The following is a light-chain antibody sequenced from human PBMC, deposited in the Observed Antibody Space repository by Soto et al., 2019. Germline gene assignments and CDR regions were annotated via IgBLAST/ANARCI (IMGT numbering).Light chain of an antibody. CDR3: QQYNSYPIT. CDR1: QSISSY. J-gene: IGKJ5*01. Sequence: DIQMTQSPSSLSASVGDRVTITCRASQSISSYLNWYQQKPGKAPKLLIYAASSLQSGVPSRFSGSGFGTDFTLTISSLQPEDFATYYCQQYNSYPITFGQGTRLEIK. CDR2: AAS. V-gene: IGKV1-39*01.